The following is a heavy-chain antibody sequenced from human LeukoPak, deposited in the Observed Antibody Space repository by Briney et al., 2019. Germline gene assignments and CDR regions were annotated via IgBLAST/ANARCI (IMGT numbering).Heavy chain of an antibody. CDR3: ARDRGTTVTTANWFDP. Sequence: SGTLSLTCTVSGGSISSYYWSWIRQPPGKGLEWIGYIYYSGSTNYNPSLKSRVTISVDTSKNQFSLKLSSVTAADTAVYYCARDRGTTVTTANWFDPWGQGTLVTVSS. CDR2: IYYSGST. D-gene: IGHD4-17*01. V-gene: IGHV4-59*01. CDR1: GGSISSYY. J-gene: IGHJ5*02.